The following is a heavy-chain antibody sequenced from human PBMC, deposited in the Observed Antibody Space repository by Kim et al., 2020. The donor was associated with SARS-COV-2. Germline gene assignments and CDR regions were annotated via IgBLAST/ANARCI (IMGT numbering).Heavy chain of an antibody. J-gene: IGHJ5*02. CDR2: INHSGST. CDR1: GVSFSGYY. CDR3: ARDRHAIFGAIRFDP. D-gene: IGHD3-3*01. Sequence: SETLSLTCPVYGVSFSGYYWSWIRQPPGKVLEWIGEINHSGSTNYNPSLKSRVTISVDTSKNQFSLKLSSVTAADTAVYYCARDRHAIFGAIRFDPWGQG. V-gene: IGHV4-34*01.